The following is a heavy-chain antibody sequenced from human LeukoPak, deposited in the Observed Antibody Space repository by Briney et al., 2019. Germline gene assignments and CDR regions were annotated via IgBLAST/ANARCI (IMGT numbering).Heavy chain of an antibody. J-gene: IGHJ4*02. CDR2: ISAYNGNT. V-gene: IGHV1-18*01. D-gene: IGHD3-10*01. CDR1: GYTFTSYG. CDR3: ARDLGYYGSGSYYRQYYFDY. Sequence: ASVKVSCKASGYTFTSYGISWVRQAPGQGLEWMGWISAYNGNTNYAQKLQGRVTMTTDTSTSTAYMELRSLRSDDTAVYYCARDLGYYGSGSYYRQYYFDYWGQGTQVTVSS.